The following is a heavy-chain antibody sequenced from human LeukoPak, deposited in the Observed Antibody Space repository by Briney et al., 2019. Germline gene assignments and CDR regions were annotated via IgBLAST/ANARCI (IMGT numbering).Heavy chain of an antibody. D-gene: IGHD3-22*01. V-gene: IGHV3-30*02. J-gene: IGHJ4*02. CDR1: GFTFSNYG. CDR2: IQYDGSNK. Sequence: GGSLRLSCAASGFTFSNYGMHWVRQAPGKGLEWVSFIQYDGSNKYYVDSVKGRFTISRDNSKNTLNLQMDSLRSEDTAVYYCARDMIVPRYYFDYWGQGTLVTVSS. CDR3: ARDMIVPRYYFDY.